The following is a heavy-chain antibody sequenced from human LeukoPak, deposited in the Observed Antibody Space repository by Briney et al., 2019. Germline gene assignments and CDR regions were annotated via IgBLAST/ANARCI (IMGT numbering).Heavy chain of an antibody. J-gene: IGHJ4*02. CDR1: GYTFTSYG. CDR2: ISAYNGNT. Sequence: ASVKVSCKASGYTFTSYGISRVRQAPGQGLEWMGWISAYNGNTNYAQKLQGRVTMTTDTSTSTAYMELRSLRSDDTAVYYCARDDYYDILTGPDYWGQGILVTVSS. V-gene: IGHV1-18*01. CDR3: ARDDYYDILTGPDY. D-gene: IGHD3-9*01.